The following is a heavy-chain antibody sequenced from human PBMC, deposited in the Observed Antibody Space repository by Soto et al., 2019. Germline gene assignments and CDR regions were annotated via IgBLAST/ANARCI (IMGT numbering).Heavy chain of an antibody. V-gene: IGHV1-46*01. CDR2: INASGGST. D-gene: IGHD2-8*01. CDR1: GYTFTTYF. Sequence: QVQLVQSGAEVKKPGASVKVSCKASGYTFTTYFVYWVRQAPGQGLEWMGIINASGGSTHYAQKFQGRVTMARDTSTSTVYMELSSLRSEDTAVYYCATAGHCSNGVGLDYWGQGTLVTVSS. J-gene: IGHJ4*02. CDR3: ATAGHCSNGVGLDY.